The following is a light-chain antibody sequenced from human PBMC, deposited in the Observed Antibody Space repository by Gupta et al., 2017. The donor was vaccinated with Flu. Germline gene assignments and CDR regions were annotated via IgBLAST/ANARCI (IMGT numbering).Light chain of an antibody. CDR1: QSDRSSY. CDR2: DAS. J-gene: IGKJ1*01. CDR3: QHYYKLPRT. Sequence: GTLSLSPGERATLSCRASQSDRSSYLAWYQQKPGQAPRLLIYDASYRANGIPDRFTGSGSGTEFTLTISRLEPEDFAMYYCQHYYKLPRTFGQGTKVEIK. V-gene: IGKV3-20*01.